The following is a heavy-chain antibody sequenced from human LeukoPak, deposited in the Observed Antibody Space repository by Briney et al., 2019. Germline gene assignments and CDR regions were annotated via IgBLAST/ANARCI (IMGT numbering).Heavy chain of an antibody. J-gene: IGHJ4*02. V-gene: IGHV1-18*01. CDR2: ISAYNGNT. D-gene: IGHD3-22*01. CDR3: ARDSTPYDSSGYFDY. Sequence: ASVKVSCEASGYTFTSYGISWVRQAPGQGLEWMGWISAYNGNTNYAQKLQGRVTMTTDTSTSTAYMELRSLRSDDTAVYYCARDSTPYDSSGYFDYWGQGTLVTVSS. CDR1: GYTFTSYG.